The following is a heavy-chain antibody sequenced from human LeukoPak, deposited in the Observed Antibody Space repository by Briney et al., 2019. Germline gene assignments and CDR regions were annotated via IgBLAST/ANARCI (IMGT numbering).Heavy chain of an antibody. D-gene: IGHD2-15*01. J-gene: IGHJ6*02. CDR1: GDSMTSSNHY. CDR3: ARRSHCTGDSCYPV. V-gene: IGHV4-39*01. CDR2: IYYGGST. Sequence: SETLSLTCTVSGDSMTSSNHYWVWIRQPPGKGLEWIGSIYYGGSTYYNPSLKSRITISQDTSKNQFSLKVNTVTAADTAVYHCARRSHCTGDSCYPVWGQGTTVTVSS.